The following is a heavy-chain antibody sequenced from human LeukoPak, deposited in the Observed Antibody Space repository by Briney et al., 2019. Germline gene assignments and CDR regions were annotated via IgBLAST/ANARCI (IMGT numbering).Heavy chain of an antibody. CDR1: GFTFSSYG. V-gene: IGHV3-30*02. CDR2: IRYDGSNK. J-gene: IGHJ4*02. Sequence: PGGSLRLSCAASGFTFSSYGMHWVRQAPGKGLEWVAFIRYDGSNKYYADSVEGRFTISRGNSKNTLYLQMNSLRAEDTAVYYCARETPLWFDDGYYFDYWGQGTLVTVSS. CDR3: ARETPLWFDDGYYFDY. D-gene: IGHD3-10*01.